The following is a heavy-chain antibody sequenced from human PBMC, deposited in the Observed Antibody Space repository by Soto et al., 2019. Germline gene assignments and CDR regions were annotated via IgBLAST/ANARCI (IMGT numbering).Heavy chain of an antibody. CDR3: ATDLSYYDSSGYYL. J-gene: IGHJ4*02. D-gene: IGHD3-22*01. CDR2: FDPEGGET. V-gene: IGHV1-24*01. CDR1: GYTLPELF. Sequence: VASVKVSRQVSGYTLPELFMHWVRPAPGKGLEWMGGFDPEGGETNYAQKFQGRVTMTEDTSTDTAYMELSSLRSEDTAVYYCATDLSYYDSSGYYLWGQGTLVTVSS.